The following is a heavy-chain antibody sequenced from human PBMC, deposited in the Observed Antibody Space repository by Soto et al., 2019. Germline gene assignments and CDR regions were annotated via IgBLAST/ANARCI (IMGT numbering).Heavy chain of an antibody. CDR3: ASGSSTRFSY. V-gene: IGHV3-74*01. D-gene: IGHD6-13*01. CDR1: GFTFSSYW. J-gene: IGHJ4*02. Sequence: PVGSLRLSCVASGFTFSSYWMHWVRQAPGKGLVWVSRITSDGTIASYADSVRGRFTISRDNAKSTLYLQMNSLRVDDTAVYYCASGSSTRFSYWGQGKLVTVSS. CDR2: ITSDGTIA.